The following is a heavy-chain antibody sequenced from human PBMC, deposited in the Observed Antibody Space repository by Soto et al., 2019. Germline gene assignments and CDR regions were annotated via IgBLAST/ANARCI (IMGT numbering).Heavy chain of an antibody. J-gene: IGHJ5*02. CDR1: GGSISSYY. CDR2: IYYSGST. V-gene: IGHV4-59*12. CDR3: ARDGGDFWSGYSPWFDP. D-gene: IGHD3-3*01. Sequence: SETLSLTCTVSGGSISSYYWSWIRQPPGKGLEWIGYIYYSGSTNYNPSLKSRVTISVDTSKNQFSLKLSSVTAADTAVYYCARDGGDFWSGYSPWFDPWGQGALVTVSS.